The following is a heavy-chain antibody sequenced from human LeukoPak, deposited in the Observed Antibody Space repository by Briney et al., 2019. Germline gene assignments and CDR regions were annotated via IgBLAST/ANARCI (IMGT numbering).Heavy chain of an antibody. D-gene: IGHD3-10*01. CDR2: IYIGGAT. V-gene: IGHV3-66*01. CDR3: VKDQGSGSGRYYDFDY. Sequence: GGSLRLSYAASGFTVSRNYMSWVRQAPGKGLEWVSVIYIGGATYYADSVKGRFTISRDDSKNTLYLQMSSLRAEDTAVYYCVKDQGSGSGRYYDFDYWGQGTLVTVSS. J-gene: IGHJ4*02. CDR1: GFTVSRNY.